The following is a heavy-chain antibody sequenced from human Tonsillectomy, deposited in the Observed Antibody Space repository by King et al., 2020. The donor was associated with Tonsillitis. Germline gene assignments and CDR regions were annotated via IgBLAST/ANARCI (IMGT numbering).Heavy chain of an antibody. CDR1: GFTFCSYV. CDR2: ISGSGVST. D-gene: IGHD2-2*01. CDR3: AKDPTS. J-gene: IGHJ4*02. Sequence: VQLVESGGGLVQPGGALRLSCAASGFTFCSYVITWVRQAPGKVLEGVSAISGSGVSTYYADSVKGRFTISRDNSKNTLYGQMDSLRAEDTAVYFCAKDPTSWGQGTLVTVSS. V-gene: IGHV3-23*04.